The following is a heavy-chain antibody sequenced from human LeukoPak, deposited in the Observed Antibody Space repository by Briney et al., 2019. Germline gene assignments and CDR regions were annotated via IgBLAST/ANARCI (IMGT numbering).Heavy chain of an antibody. J-gene: IGHJ4*02. Sequence: GGSLRLSCAASGFTFSSSAMSWVRQAPGKGLEWVSYISSSSSTIYYADSVKGRFTISRDNAKNSLYLQMNSLRAEDTAVYYCARGAYYYEDWGQGTLVTVSS. CDR1: GFTFSSSA. D-gene: IGHD3-22*01. CDR3: ARGAYYYED. V-gene: IGHV3-48*01. CDR2: ISSSSSTI.